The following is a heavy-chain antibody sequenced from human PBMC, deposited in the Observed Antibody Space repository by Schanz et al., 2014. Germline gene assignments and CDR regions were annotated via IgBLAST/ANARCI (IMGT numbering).Heavy chain of an antibody. D-gene: IGHD1-1*01. V-gene: IGHV3-48*04. Sequence: EGQLLESGGGLIQPGGSLRLSCAASGFTFSSYAMSWVRQAPGKGLEWVSDISSGSSYANYADSVKGRFTISRDNAKNSLYLQMNSLRADDTAVYFCARAHGNNWYGKGLDYWGQGTQVTVSS. CDR1: GFTFSSYA. J-gene: IGHJ4*02. CDR3: ARAHGNNWYGKGLDY. CDR2: ISSGSSYA.